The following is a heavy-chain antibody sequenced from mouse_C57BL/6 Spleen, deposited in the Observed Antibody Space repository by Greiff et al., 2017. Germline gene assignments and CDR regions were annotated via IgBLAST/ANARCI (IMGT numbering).Heavy chain of an antibody. CDR2: ISRGGDYI. V-gene: IGHV5-9-1*02. D-gene: IGHD2-4*01. CDR3: TGAGDYGKYYDV. J-gene: IGHJ1*03. CDR1: GFTFSSYA. Sequence: EVQLVESGDGLVKPGASVKLSCAASGFTFSSYAMSWVRQTPEKWLEWVAYISRGGDYIYYADTVKGRFTISRDNARNTLYLQMSSLKSEDTAMYYCTGAGDYGKYYDVWGTGTTVTVAS.